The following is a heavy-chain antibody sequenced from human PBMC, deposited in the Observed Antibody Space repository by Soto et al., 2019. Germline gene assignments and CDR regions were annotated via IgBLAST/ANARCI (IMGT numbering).Heavy chain of an antibody. CDR1: GDSISSNW. CDR3: ARHGIYGYSLGS. D-gene: IGHD6-19*01. Sequence: QVQLQESGPGLVKPSGTLSLTCVVSGDSISSNWWSWVRQPPGKGLEWIGEIHHSGSTNYNPSLKSRITISVDESKNQLSLTLISVTAADTAIYYCARHGIYGYSLGSWGQGTLVTVSS. J-gene: IGHJ4*02. V-gene: IGHV4-4*02. CDR2: IHHSGST.